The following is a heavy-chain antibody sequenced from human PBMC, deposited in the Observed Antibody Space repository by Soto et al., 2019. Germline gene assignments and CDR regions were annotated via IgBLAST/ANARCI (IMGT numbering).Heavy chain of an antibody. D-gene: IGHD3-10*01. CDR1: AGTFSSYA. Sequence: SVKVSCKASAGTFSSYAMSWVRQAPAQGREWMGGIIPIRGTANYAQRSQGGVTITADESTSTAYMELSSLRTEDTAVYYCAKGGGSGSSSHSAYYYGMDVWGQGTTVTVSS. V-gene: IGHV1-69*13. CDR3: AKGGGSGSSSHSAYYYGMDV. CDR2: IIPIRGTA. J-gene: IGHJ6*02.